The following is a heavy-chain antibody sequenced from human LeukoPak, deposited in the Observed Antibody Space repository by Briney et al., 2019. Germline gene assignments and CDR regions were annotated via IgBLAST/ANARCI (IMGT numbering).Heavy chain of an antibody. J-gene: IGHJ4*02. Sequence: GGSLRLSCAASGITFSNCNMNWVRQAPGKGLEWVSYISSRSSTIYYADSVKGRFTISRDNSKITLYLQMNSLRAEDRAVYYCAKSPYSASSSWYQYWGQGTLGTVSS. D-gene: IGHD6-13*01. CDR3: AKSPYSASSSWYQY. CDR2: ISSRSSTI. V-gene: IGHV3-48*01. CDR1: GITFSNCN.